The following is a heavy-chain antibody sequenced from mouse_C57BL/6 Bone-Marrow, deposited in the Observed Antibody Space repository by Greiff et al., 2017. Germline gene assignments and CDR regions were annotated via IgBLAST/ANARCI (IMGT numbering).Heavy chain of an antibody. V-gene: IGHV1-81*01. CDR3: ASFITTVVGTGFAY. CDR2: IYPRSGNT. Sequence: VVESGAELARPGASVKLSCKASGYTFTSYGISWVKQRTGQGLEWIGEIYPRSGNTYYNEKFKGKATLTADKSSSTAYMELRSLTSEDSAVYFCASFITTVVGTGFAYWGQGTLVTVSA. J-gene: IGHJ3*01. D-gene: IGHD1-1*01. CDR1: GYTFTSYG.